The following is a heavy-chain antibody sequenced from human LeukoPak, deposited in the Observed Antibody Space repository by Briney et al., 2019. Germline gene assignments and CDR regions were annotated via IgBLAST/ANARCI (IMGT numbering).Heavy chain of an antibody. V-gene: IGHV1-2*02. CDR3: ARDSRVSTGWPYYCDY. Sequence: ASVKVSCKASGYSLTGYYMHWVRQAPGQGLEWMGWINPDSGGTNYAQKFQGRVTMTRDTSISTAYMELSRLTSDDTAVYYCARDSRVSTGWPYYCDYWGQGTLVTVSS. D-gene: IGHD6-19*01. CDR1: GYSLTGYY. J-gene: IGHJ4*02. CDR2: INPDSGGT.